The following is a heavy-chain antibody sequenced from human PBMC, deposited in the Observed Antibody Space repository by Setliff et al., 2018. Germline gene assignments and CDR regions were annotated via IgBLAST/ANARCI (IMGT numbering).Heavy chain of an antibody. CDR2: IKKDGSEK. CDR1: GFTFSSYW. CDR3: ARDLESQGYFDY. J-gene: IGHJ4*02. V-gene: IGHV3-7*03. Sequence: PGGSLRLSCEASGFTFSSYWMSWVRQAPGKGLECVANIKKDGSEKHYVDSVKGRFIISRDNAKNSLYLQMNSLRAEDTALYYCARDLESQGYFDYWGQGTLVTVSS.